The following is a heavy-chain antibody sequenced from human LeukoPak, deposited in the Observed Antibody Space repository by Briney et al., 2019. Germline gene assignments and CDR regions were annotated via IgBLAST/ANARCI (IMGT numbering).Heavy chain of an antibody. Sequence: SETLSLTCTVSGGSISSYYWSWIRQPPGEGLEWIGYIYYSGTTNYNPSLKSRVTISVDTSKNQFSLKLSSVTAADTAVYYCARGVVVVTESADPWGQGTLVTVSS. CDR1: GGSISSYY. D-gene: IGHD2-21*02. J-gene: IGHJ5*02. CDR2: IYYSGTT. V-gene: IGHV4-59*08. CDR3: ARGVVVVTESADP.